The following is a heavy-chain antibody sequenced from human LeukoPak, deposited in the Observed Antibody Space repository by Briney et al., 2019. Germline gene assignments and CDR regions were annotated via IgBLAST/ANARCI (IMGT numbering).Heavy chain of an antibody. CDR1: GYSITSGYY. Sequence: SETLSLTCAVPGYSITSGYYWAWIRQPPGKGLEWIGNIYHSGSTYYNPSLKSRVTISVDTSKNQFSPKLSSVTAADTAVYYCARRYSNYFFDYWGQGTLVTVSS. D-gene: IGHD4-11*01. J-gene: IGHJ4*02. CDR2: IYHSGST. V-gene: IGHV4-38-2*01. CDR3: ARRYSNYFFDY.